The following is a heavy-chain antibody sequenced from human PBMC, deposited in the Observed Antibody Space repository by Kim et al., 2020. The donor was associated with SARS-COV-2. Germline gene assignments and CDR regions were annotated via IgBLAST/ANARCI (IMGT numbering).Heavy chain of an antibody. CDR2: ISGSGGST. CDR1: GFTFSSYA. D-gene: IGHD6-19*01. J-gene: IGHJ4*02. V-gene: IGHV3-23*01. CDR3: AKAQIGGLSLTKQWLGPFDY. Sequence: GGSLRLSCAASGFTFSSYAMSWVRQAPGKGLEWVSAISGSGGSTYYADSVKGRFTISRDNSKNTLYLQMNSLRAEDTAVYYCAKAQIGGLSLTKQWLGPFDYWGQGTLVTVSS.